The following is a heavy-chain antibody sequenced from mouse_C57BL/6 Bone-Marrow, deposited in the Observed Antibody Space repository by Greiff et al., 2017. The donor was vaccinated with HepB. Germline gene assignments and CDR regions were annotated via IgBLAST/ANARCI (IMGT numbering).Heavy chain of an antibody. J-gene: IGHJ3*01. CDR2: INPNNGGT. CDR1: GYTFTDYN. V-gene: IGHV1-18*01. D-gene: IGHD3-2*02. Sequence: VQLQQSGPELVKPGASVKTPCKASGYTFTDYNMDWVKQSHGKSLEWIGDINPNNGGTIYNQKFKGKATLTVDKSSSTAYMELRSLTSEDTAVDYCARGAQADWFAYWGQGTLVTVSA. CDR3: ARGAQADWFAY.